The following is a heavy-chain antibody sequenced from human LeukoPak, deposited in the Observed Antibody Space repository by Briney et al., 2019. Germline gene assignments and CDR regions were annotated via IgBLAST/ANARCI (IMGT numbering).Heavy chain of an antibody. Sequence: HSGGSLRLSCAASGFTFSRDAMSWVRQAPGKGLEWVSSISDSGGSTYYADSVKGRFTISRDNAKNTLYLQMNSLRAEDTAVYYCARDRPHNWFDPWGQGTLVTVSS. V-gene: IGHV3-23*01. CDR3: ARDRPHNWFDP. CDR2: ISDSGGST. J-gene: IGHJ5*02. CDR1: GFTFSRDA.